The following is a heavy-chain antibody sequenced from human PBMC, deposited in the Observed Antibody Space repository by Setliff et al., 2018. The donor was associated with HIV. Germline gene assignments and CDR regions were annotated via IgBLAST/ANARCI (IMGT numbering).Heavy chain of an antibody. D-gene: IGHD3-22*01. V-gene: IGHV3-21*01. Sequence: PGGSLRLSCAAAEFTLNKYSVTWVRQAPGKGLEWVASMSYSGHYIHHADSVRGRFTISRDNSKNTLFLQMNSLRAEDTAVYYCARRGDYYDSSGYSIDAFDIWGQGTMVTVSS. CDR3: ARRGDYYDSSGYSIDAFDI. J-gene: IGHJ3*02. CDR2: MSYSGHYI. CDR1: EFTLNKYS.